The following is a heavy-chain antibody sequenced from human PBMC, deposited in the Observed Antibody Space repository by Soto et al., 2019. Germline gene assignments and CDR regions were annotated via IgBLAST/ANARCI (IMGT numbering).Heavy chain of an antibody. D-gene: IGHD6-13*01. V-gene: IGHV3-23*01. CDR1: GFTFSSYA. CDR3: AKVPAAAGTFYWFDP. CDR2: ISGSGGST. Sequence: PGGSLRLSCAASGFTFSSYAMSWVRQAPGKGLEWVSAISGSGGSTYYADSVKGRFTISRDNSKNTLYLQMNSLRAEDTAVYYCAKVPAAAGTFYWFDPWGQGTLVTVSS. J-gene: IGHJ5*02.